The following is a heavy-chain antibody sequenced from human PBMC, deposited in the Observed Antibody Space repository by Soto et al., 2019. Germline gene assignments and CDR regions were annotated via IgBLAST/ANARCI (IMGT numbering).Heavy chain of an antibody. Sequence: SETLSLTCTVSGGSISSYYWSWIRRPPGKGLEWIGYIYYSGSTNYNPSLKSRVTISVDTSKNQFSLKLSSVTAADTAVYYCARDRRDGYNFRSFDYWGQGTLVTVSS. CDR3: ARDRRDGYNFRSFDY. CDR1: GGSISSYY. J-gene: IGHJ4*02. D-gene: IGHD5-12*01. V-gene: IGHV4-59*01. CDR2: IYYSGST.